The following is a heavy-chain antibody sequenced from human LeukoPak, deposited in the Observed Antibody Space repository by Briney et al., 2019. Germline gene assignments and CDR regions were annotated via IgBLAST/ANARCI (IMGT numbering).Heavy chain of an antibody. J-gene: IGHJ4*02. CDR3: ARGAKVGATPTSPYFFDY. CDR2: VYDSGNT. Sequence: SETLSLTCTVSGGSISSYYWSWIRQPAGKGLEWIGCVYDSGNTNYNPSLKSRVTISQDTSKNEFSLSLTSVTAADAAVYFCARGAKVGATPTSPYFFDYWGQGILVIVSS. CDR1: GGSISSYY. D-gene: IGHD1-26*01. V-gene: IGHV4-59*03.